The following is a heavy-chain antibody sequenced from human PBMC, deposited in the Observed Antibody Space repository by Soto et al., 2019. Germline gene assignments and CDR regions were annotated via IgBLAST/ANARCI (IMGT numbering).Heavy chain of an antibody. V-gene: IGHV1-69*02. CDR3: ARMGGQLPQAYYYYYYMDV. D-gene: IGHD2-2*01. Sequence: GALVKVSCKASGGTFSSYTISWVRQAPGQGLEWMGRIIPILGIANYAQKFQGGATITADKSTSTAYMELSSLRSEDTAVYYCARMGGQLPQAYYYYYYMDVWGKGTTVTVSS. CDR2: IIPILGIA. CDR1: GGTFSSYT. J-gene: IGHJ6*03.